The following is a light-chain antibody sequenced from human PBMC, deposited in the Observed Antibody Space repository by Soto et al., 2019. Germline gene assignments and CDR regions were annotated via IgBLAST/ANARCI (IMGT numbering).Light chain of an antibody. J-gene: IGLJ1*01. CDR3: CSYVDSTTYV. V-gene: IGLV2-23*01. CDR2: ERN. Sequence: QSVLTQPASVSGSPGQSITISCTGTSINVGTYNLVSWYQHHPGKAPKLLIYERNKRPSGVSNRFSGSKSGRTASLTISGLQADDEADYYCCSYVDSTTYVFATGTKVTVL. CDR1: SINVGTYNL.